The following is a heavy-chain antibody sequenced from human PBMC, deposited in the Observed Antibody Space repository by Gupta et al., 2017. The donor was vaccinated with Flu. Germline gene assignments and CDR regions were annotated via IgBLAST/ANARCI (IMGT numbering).Heavy chain of an antibody. Sequence: RQAPGKGLEWVGRIVSRSGGGAIDYAAPVKGRFTISRDDSKDTLYLEMSSLKIEDTAVYYCTWVNTVTTMGYWGQGTLVTVSS. V-gene: IGHV3-15*04. J-gene: IGHJ4*02. CDR2: IVSRSGGGAI. CDR3: TWVNTVTTMGY. D-gene: IGHD4-17*01.